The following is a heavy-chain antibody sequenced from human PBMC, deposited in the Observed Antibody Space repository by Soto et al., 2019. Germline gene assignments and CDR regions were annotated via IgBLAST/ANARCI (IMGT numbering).Heavy chain of an antibody. CDR1: GFTFSSYA. Sequence: PGGSLRLSCAASGFTFSSYAMSWVRQAPGKVLEWVSAISDSGGSTYYADSVKGRFTISRDNSKNTLYLQMNSLRAEDTAVYYCAKDEGKGYQLLEAGDNWFDPWGQGTLVTVSS. D-gene: IGHD2-2*01. CDR3: AKDEGKGYQLLEAGDNWFDP. J-gene: IGHJ5*02. V-gene: IGHV3-23*01. CDR2: ISDSGGST.